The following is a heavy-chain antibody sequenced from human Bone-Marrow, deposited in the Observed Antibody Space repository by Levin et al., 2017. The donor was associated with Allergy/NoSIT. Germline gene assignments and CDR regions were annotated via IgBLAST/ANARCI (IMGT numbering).Heavy chain of an antibody. CDR2: ISSTSHFI. J-gene: IGHJ6*02. D-gene: IGHD3-3*01. CDR3: ARDGGRTTSGVVITDGLDV. Sequence: PGGSLRLSCAASGFTFSSYSMNWVRRAPGKGLEWVSSISSTSHFIYYADSMKGRVTISRDNSRNSLYLQMNDLRAEDSAIYYCARDGGRTTSGVVITDGLDVWGQGTTVTVSS. CDR1: GFTFSSYS. V-gene: IGHV3-21*01.